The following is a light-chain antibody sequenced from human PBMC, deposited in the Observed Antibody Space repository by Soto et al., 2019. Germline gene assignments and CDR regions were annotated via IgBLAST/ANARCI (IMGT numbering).Light chain of an antibody. CDR1: SSDVGSYNL. J-gene: IGLJ2*01. V-gene: IGLV2-23*02. CDR2: EVS. Sequence: QSALTQPASVSGSPGQSITISCTGTSSDVGSYNLVSWYQQHPGKAPKLMIYEVSKRPSGVSNRFSGSKSGNTASLTISGLKAEDEADYYCCSYAGSSNSGVFVGGTQLTVL. CDR3: CSYAGSSNSGV.